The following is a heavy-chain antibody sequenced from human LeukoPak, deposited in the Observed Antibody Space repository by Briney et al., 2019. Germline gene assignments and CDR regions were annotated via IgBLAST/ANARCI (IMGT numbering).Heavy chain of an antibody. V-gene: IGHV4-31*03. CDR2: IYYSGST. J-gene: IGHJ5*02. D-gene: IGHD3-10*01. CDR1: GGSISSGGYY. CDR3: ARGRLDSMVRGVIAFDP. Sequence: PSGTLSLTCTVSGGSISSGGYYWSWIRQHPGKGLEWIGYIYYSGSTYYNPSLKSRVTISVDTSKNQFSLKLGSVTAADTAVYYCARGRLDSMVRGVIAFDPWGQGTLVTVSS.